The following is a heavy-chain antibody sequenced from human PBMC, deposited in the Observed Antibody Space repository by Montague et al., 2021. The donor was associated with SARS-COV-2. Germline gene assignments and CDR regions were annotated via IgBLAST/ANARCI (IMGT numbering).Heavy chain of an antibody. CDR1: GGSFTGYS. Sequence: SETLSLTCAVAGGSFTGYSWNWIRQPPGKGLEWIGEVKHPGGTNYNPSLKSRVTISIDMSKNQFSLNLASVTAADTAVYYCARPVSSSCHRSEYWGQGTLVTVSS. V-gene: IGHV4-34*01. D-gene: IGHD2-15*01. J-gene: IGHJ4*02. CDR2: VKHPGGT. CDR3: ARPVSSSCHRSEY.